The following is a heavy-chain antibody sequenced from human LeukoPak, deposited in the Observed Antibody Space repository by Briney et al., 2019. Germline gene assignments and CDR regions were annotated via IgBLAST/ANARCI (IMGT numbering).Heavy chain of an antibody. D-gene: IGHD1-26*01. CDR3: ARTLSGSYHYFDY. Sequence: PSETLSLTCTVSGGSISSSSYYWGWIRQPPGKGLEWIGNIYYSGSTYYNPSLKSRVTISVDTSKNQFSLKLSSVTAADTAVYYCARTLSGSYHYFDYWGQGTLLTVSS. CDR2: IYYSGST. J-gene: IGHJ4*02. CDR1: GGSISSSSYY. V-gene: IGHV4-39*01.